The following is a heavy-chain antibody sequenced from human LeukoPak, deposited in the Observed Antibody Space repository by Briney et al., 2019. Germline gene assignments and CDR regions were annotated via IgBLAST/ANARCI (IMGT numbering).Heavy chain of an antibody. V-gene: IGHV4-31*03. CDR1: GGSISSAGYY. Sequence: SETLSLTCTVSGGSISSAGYYWSWIRQHPGKGLEWIGYIYYSGSTYYNPSLKSRVTISGDTSKNQFSLKLSSVTAADTAGYYCAREITVDYILDHWYFDLWGRGTLVTVSS. CDR3: AREITVDYILDHWYFDL. J-gene: IGHJ2*01. CDR2: IYYSGST. D-gene: IGHD3-9*01.